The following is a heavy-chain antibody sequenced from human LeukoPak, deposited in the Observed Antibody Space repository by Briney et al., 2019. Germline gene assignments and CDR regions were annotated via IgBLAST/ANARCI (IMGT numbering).Heavy chain of an antibody. V-gene: IGHV1-18*01. CDR1: GGTFSSYA. D-gene: IGHD1-26*01. Sequence: ASVKVSCKASGGTFSSYAISWVRQAPGQGLEWMGWISAYNGNTNYAQKLQGSVTMTTDTSTSTAYMELRSLRSDDTAVYYCARSLSGSYYGVYFDYWGQGTLVTVSS. CDR3: ARSLSGSYYGVYFDY. CDR2: ISAYNGNT. J-gene: IGHJ4*02.